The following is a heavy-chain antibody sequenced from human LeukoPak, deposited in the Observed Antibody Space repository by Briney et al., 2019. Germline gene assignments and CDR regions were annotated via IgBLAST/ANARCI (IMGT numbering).Heavy chain of an antibody. CDR3: ARDLINTDWFDP. Sequence: GGSLRLSCAASGFTFSSYWMHWVRQAPGKGLEWVSSISSSSSYIYYADSVKGRFTISRDNAKNSLYLQMNSLRAEDTAVYYCARDLINTDWFDPWGQGTLVTVSS. J-gene: IGHJ5*02. CDR2: ISSSSSYI. D-gene: IGHD2-8*01. CDR1: GFTFSSYW. V-gene: IGHV3-21*01.